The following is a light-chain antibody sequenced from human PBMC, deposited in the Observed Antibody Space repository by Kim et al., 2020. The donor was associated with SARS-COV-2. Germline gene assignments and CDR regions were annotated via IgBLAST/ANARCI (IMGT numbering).Light chain of an antibody. Sequence: GQSVTISCTRTSSDVGGYNYVSWYQQHPGKAPKLMIYEVSKRPSGVPDRFSGSKSGNTASLTVSGLQAEDEADYYCSSYAGSKNVVFGGGTKVTVL. J-gene: IGLJ2*01. CDR2: EVS. CDR3: SSYAGSKNVV. CDR1: SSDVGGYNY. V-gene: IGLV2-8*01.